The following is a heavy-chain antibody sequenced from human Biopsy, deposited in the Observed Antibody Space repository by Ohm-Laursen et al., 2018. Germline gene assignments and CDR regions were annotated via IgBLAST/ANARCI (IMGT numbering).Heavy chain of an antibody. V-gene: IGHV4-59*11. J-gene: IGHJ4*02. CDR2: ISYTGYT. CDR3: ARGSNDFGGLYFPR. CDR1: GGSFTGHY. Sequence: ETLSLTCTVSGGSFTGHYWTWIRQPPGKGLEWIGHISYTGYTSYNASLKSRVTISVDTSRNHFSLRLSSLTAADTAVYYCARGSNDFGGLYFPRWGQGTLLTVSS. D-gene: IGHD4-23*01.